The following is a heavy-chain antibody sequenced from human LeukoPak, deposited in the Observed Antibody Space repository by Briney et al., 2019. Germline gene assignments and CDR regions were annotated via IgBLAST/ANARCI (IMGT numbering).Heavy chain of an antibody. V-gene: IGHV3-48*04. J-gene: IGHJ3*01. Sequence: GGSLRLSCAASGFTFSNYWMTWVRQAPGKGPEWVSYISSRSSTIYYADSVKGRFTISRDNAKNSLYLQMNSLRAEDSAVYYCTRETAFDFWGQGTVVTVSS. CDR1: GFTFSNYW. CDR2: ISSRSSTI. CDR3: TRETAFDF.